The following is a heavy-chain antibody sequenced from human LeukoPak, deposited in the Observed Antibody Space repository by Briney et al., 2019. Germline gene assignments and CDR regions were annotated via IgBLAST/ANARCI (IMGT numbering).Heavy chain of an antibody. CDR2: VYYDGTS. Sequence: SETLSLTCTVSGCSINSHSYYWGWLRQPPGKGLEWIGNVYYDGTSYSNASLKTRVGIVVDKSTQQFSLDLVFVAAADAALYYCVRHISTNSGYFDSCGQGSLVSVSS. CDR3: VRHISTNSGYFDS. J-gene: IGHJ4*02. CDR1: GCSINSHSYY. D-gene: IGHD5-24*01. V-gene: IGHV4-39*01.